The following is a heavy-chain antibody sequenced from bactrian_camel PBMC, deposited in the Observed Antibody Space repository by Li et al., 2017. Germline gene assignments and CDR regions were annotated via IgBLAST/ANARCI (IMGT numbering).Heavy chain of an antibody. D-gene: IGHD5*01. CDR2: YINTQSA. CDR3: ATDSSLIARGGCRVGAEFLGT. V-gene: IGHV3S53*01. Sequence: VQLVESGGGSVQAGGSLRPSCAASAPTYSINCMGWFRQAPGKQREGVAVVYINTQSAIYGDSVKGRFTISRDNAPNRWHLQMNTLTAEDTGIYYCATDSSLIARGGCRVGAEFLGTWGQGTQVTVS. J-gene: IGHJ4*01. CDR1: APTYSINC.